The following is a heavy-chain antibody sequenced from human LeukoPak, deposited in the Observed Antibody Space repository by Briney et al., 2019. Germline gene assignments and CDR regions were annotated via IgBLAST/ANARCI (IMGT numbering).Heavy chain of an antibody. CDR2: ISSSSSTI. CDR1: GFTFSSYS. D-gene: IGHD6-13*01. Sequence: GGSLRLSCAASGFTFSSYSMNWVRQAPGKGLEWVSYISSSSSTIYYADSVKGRFTISRDNAKNSLYLQMNSLRAEDTAVYYCARDTYSSSSYFDYWGQGTLVTVSS. CDR3: ARDTYSSSSYFDY. J-gene: IGHJ4*02. V-gene: IGHV3-48*04.